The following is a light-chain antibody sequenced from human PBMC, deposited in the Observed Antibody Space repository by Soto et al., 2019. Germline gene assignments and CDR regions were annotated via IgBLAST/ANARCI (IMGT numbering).Light chain of an antibody. V-gene: IGLV2-23*02. J-gene: IGLJ1*01. CDR1: SSDIGNYNL. CDR3: CSYAGSGTYV. CDR2: EVS. Sequence: QSVLTQPASVSGSPGQSTTISCTGTSSDIGNYNLVSWYQQHPGKAPKLMIYEVSQRPSGVSNRFSGSKSGNTASLAISGLQAEDEADYYCCSYAGSGTYVFGTGTRSPS.